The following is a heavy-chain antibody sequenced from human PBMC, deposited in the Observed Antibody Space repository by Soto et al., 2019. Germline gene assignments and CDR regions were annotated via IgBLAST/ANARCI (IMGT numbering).Heavy chain of an antibody. Sequence: PGGSLRLSCAASGFTFSSYGMHWVRQAPGKGLEWVSRINSDGSSTSYADSVKGRFTISRDNAKNTLYLQMNSLRAEDTAVYYCARALYYGDYSILMDYYGMDVWGQGTTVTVSS. J-gene: IGHJ6*02. D-gene: IGHD4-17*01. CDR1: GFTFSSYG. CDR3: ARALYYGDYSILMDYYGMDV. V-gene: IGHV3-74*01. CDR2: INSDGSST.